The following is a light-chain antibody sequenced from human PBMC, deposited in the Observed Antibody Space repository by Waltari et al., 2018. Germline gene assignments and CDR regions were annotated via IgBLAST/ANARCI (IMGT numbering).Light chain of an antibody. Sequence: QSVLTQPPSVSAAPGQRVTISCSGGSSHLGNNYVSWYRQFPGTAPKLLIYENTERPSGIPGRFSGSKSGTSATLDSTGLQAGDEADYYCGTWDSSLSGAVFGGGTHLTVL. CDR3: GTWDSSLSGAV. CDR1: SSHLGNNY. V-gene: IGLV1-51*02. J-gene: IGLJ7*01. CDR2: ENT.